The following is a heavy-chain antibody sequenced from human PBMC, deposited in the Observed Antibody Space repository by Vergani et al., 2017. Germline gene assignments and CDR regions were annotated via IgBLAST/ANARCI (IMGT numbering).Heavy chain of an antibody. J-gene: IGHJ6*02. CDR2: IIPIFGTA. CDR3: ASRDITIFGVVIIRGYYYYGMDV. Sequence: QVQLVQSGAEVKKPGSSVKVSCKASGGTFSSYAISWVRQARGQGLEWMGGIIPIFGTANYAQKFQGRVTITADESTSTAYMELSSLRSEDTAVYYCASRDITIFGVVIIRGYYYYGMDVWGQGP. D-gene: IGHD3-3*01. CDR1: GGTFSSYA. V-gene: IGHV1-69*01.